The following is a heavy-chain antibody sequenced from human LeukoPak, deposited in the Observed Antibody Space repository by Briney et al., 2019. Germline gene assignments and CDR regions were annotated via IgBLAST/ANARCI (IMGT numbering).Heavy chain of an antibody. CDR3: AKPMDTAMVTGFDY. V-gene: IGHV3-43*01. Sequence: PGGSLRLSCVASGFTFGDHTMHWVRHPPGKGLEWVSLLSWDGSSTYYADSVKGRFTISRDNSKNTLYLQMNSLRAEDTAVYYCAKPMDTAMVTGFDYWGQGTLVTVSS. D-gene: IGHD5-18*01. CDR2: LSWDGSST. CDR1: GFTFGDHT. J-gene: IGHJ4*02.